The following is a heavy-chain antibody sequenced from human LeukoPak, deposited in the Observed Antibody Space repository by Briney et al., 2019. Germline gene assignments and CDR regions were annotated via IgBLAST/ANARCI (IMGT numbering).Heavy chain of an antibody. CDR2: IYGDGSRI. Sequence: GGSLRLSCAASGXTFSRHWMHWVRQAPGKGLVWVSRIYGDGSRISYADSVKGRFTISRDNAKNTLFLQMNSLRAEDTAVYYCTSDTVDTAVGIDYWGQGTLVTVSS. D-gene: IGHD5-18*01. V-gene: IGHV3-74*01. CDR1: GXTFSRHW. J-gene: IGHJ4*02. CDR3: TSDTVDTAVGIDY.